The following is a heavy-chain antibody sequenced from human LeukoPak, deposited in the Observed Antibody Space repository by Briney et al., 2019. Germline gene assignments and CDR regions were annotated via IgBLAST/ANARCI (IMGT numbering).Heavy chain of an antibody. CDR2: INHSGST. J-gene: IGHJ4*02. Sequence: PSETLSLTCAVYGGSFSGYYWSWIRQLPGKGLEWIGEINHSGSTNYNPSLKSRVTISVDTSKNQFSLKLSSVTAADTAVYYCATYSSSWYVDYWGQGTLVTVSS. CDR1: GGSFSGYY. V-gene: IGHV4-34*01. CDR3: ATYSSSWYVDY. D-gene: IGHD6-13*01.